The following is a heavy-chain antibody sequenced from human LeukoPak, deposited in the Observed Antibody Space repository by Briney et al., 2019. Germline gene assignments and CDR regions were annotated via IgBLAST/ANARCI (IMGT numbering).Heavy chain of an antibody. CDR2: IYSGGTT. V-gene: IGHV3-53*04. J-gene: IGHJ4*02. CDR3: ARVDTVMAYYFDL. D-gene: IGHD5-18*01. CDR1: GFTFTTYA. Sequence: GGSLRLSCAASGFTFTTYAMSWVRQAPGKGLEWVSTIYSGGTTYYADSVMGRFTISRHNSRNTLYLQMNSLRAEDTAVYYCARVDTVMAYYFDLWGQGTLVTVSS.